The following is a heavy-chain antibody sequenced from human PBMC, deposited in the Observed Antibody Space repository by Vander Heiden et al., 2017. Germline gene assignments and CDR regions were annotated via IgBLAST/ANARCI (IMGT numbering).Heavy chain of an antibody. Sequence: EVPLLDSGADFVLPGASLRLSCAASAFTFPNSAMIWLRQAPGKGLEWVSAITSSGDGTYYADSVKGRFTISRDNSKNTLYLQMNSLRSEDTAVYYCASRWSPWGRGTLVSVSS. CDR1: AFTFPNSA. CDR2: ITSSGDGT. CDR3: ASRWSP. J-gene: IGHJ5*02. V-gene: IGHV3-23*01. D-gene: IGHD2-8*01.